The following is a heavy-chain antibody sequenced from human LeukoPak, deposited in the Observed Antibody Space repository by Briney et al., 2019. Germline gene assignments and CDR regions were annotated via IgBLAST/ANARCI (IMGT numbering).Heavy chain of an antibody. J-gene: IGHJ6*03. D-gene: IGHD3-10*01. CDR2: INHSGST. CDR1: VGSFSGYY. V-gene: IGHV4-34*01. Sequence: SETLSLTCAVHVGSFSGYYWSWIRQPPGKGLEWIGEINHSGSTNYNSSLKSRVTISVDTSKNQFYLKLSSVTAAETAVYYCARGYYGSGSHCCHMDVWGKGTTITVS. CDR3: ARGYYGSGSHCCHMDV.